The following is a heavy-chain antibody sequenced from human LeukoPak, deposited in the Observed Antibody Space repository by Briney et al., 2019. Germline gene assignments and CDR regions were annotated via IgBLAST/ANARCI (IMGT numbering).Heavy chain of an antibody. J-gene: IGHJ4*02. CDR3: ARMGGVLYSYGPNYFDY. CDR1: GGSISSSSYY. D-gene: IGHD5-18*01. Sequence: ASETLSLACTVSGGSISSSSYYWGWIRQPPGKGLEWIGSIYYSGSTYYNPSLKSRVTISVDTSKNQFSLKLSSVTAADTAVYYCARMGGVLYSYGPNYFDYWGQGTLVTVSS. V-gene: IGHV4-39*01. CDR2: IYYSGST.